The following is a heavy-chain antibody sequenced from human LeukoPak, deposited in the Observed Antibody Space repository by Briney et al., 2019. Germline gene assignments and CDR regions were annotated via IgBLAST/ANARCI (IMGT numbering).Heavy chain of an antibody. Sequence: SETLSLTCTVSGGSISSSSYYWGWIRQPPGKGLEWIVSIYYSGSTYYNPSLKSRVTISVDTYKNQFSLKLSSVTATDTAVYYCARAGYSGSDFSVWGKGSTVTVSS. J-gene: IGHJ6*04. CDR2: IYYSGST. D-gene: IGHD5-12*01. CDR1: GGSISSSSYY. V-gene: IGHV4-39*07. CDR3: ARAGYSGSDFSV.